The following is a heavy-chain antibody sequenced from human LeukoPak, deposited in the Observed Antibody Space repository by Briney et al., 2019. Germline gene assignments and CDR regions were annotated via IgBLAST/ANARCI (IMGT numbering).Heavy chain of an antibody. D-gene: IGHD3-22*01. CDR3: ARGAGYYDSSASIDY. CDR1: GYTFTSFY. V-gene: IGHV1-46*01. Sequence: ASVKVSCKASGYTFTSFYMYWVRQTPGQGLECMGIINPSGGSTSYAQKFQGRLTMTRDTSTSTVYMELSSLRSEDTAVYYCARGAGYYDSSASIDYWGQGTLVTVSS. J-gene: IGHJ4*02. CDR2: INPSGGST.